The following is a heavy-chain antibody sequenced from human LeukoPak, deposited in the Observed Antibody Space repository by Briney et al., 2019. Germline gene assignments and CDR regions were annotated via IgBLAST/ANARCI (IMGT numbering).Heavy chain of an antibody. V-gene: IGHV4-4*07. CDR3: ARDRGLRCSSTSCYEFDP. D-gene: IGHD2-2*01. J-gene: IGHJ5*02. CDR2: IYTSGST. Sequence: SETLSLTCTVSGGPISSYYWSWIRQPAGKGLEWIGRIYTSGSTNYNPSLKSRVTMSVDTSKNQCSLKLSSVTAADTAVYYCARDRGLRCSSTSCYEFDPWGQGSLVTVSS. CDR1: GGPISSYY.